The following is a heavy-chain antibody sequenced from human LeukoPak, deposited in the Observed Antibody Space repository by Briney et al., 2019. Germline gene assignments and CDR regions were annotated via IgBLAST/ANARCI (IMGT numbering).Heavy chain of an antibody. V-gene: IGHV1-8*01. CDR3: ARSSGYYYGEEYYFDY. CDR2: LNPDSGKT. CDR1: GYTFTTYN. Sequence: ASVRFSCKASGYTFTTYNINWVRQASGQGLEWIGWLNPDSGKTGYAQKFQGRVTMTTGTSTSTAYMELRSLRSDDTAVYYCARSSGYYYGEEYYFDYWGQGTLVTVSP. J-gene: IGHJ4*02. D-gene: IGHD3-22*01.